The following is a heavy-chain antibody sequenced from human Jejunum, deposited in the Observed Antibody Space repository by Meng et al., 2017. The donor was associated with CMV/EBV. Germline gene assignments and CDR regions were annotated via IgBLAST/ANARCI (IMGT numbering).Heavy chain of an antibody. Sequence: QDQLGQSGGEGKKPGASVKASCKASGYTLTNYGITWVRQAPGQGLEWMGWISAYNGDTNYAQTLQGRVTMTTDTSTSTAYMELRSLRPDDTAVYYCARVEVGITSGDYWGQGTLVTVSS. CDR2: ISAYNGDT. V-gene: IGHV1-18*01. D-gene: IGHD1-26*01. CDR3: ARVEVGITSGDY. CDR1: GYTLTNYG. J-gene: IGHJ4*02.